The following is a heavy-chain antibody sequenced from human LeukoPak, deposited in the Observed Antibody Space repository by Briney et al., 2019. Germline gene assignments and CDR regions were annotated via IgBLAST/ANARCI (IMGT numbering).Heavy chain of an antibody. J-gene: IGHJ4*02. V-gene: IGHV4-31*03. Sequence: SETLSLTCTVSGGSISSGGYYWSWIRQHPGKGLEWIGNIYYSGSTYYNPSLKSRVTISLDTSKNQFSLKLSSVTAADTAVYYCARDYRPYSSSWYYDYWGQGNPGHRLL. CDR1: GGSISSGGYY. CDR3: ARDYRPYSSSWYYDY. D-gene: IGHD6-13*01. CDR2: IYYSGST.